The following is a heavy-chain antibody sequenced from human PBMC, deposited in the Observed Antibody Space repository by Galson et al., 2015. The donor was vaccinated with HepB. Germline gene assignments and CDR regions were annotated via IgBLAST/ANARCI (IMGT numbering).Heavy chain of an antibody. Sequence: SLRLSCAASGFTFSSYGMHWVRQAPGKGLEWVAVISYDGSNKYYADSVKGRFTISRDNSKNTLYLQMNSLRAEDTAVYYCAKDHSGGGGYMDVWGKGTTVTVSS. CDR2: ISYDGSNK. CDR1: GFTFSSYG. V-gene: IGHV3-30*18. D-gene: IGHD2-15*01. CDR3: AKDHSGGGGYMDV. J-gene: IGHJ6*03.